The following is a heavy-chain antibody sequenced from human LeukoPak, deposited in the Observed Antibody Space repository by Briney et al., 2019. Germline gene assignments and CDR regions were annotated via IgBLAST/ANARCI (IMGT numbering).Heavy chain of an antibody. J-gene: IGHJ4*02. CDR2: FYPGDSDT. CDR3: ARLRYGSGSSYFDF. CDR1: GYSFTSYW. V-gene: IGHV5-51*01. Sequence: GESLQISCKGSGYSFTSYWIGWVRPMPGKGLEWMGIFYPGDSDTRYSPSFQGQVTISADKSITTAYLQWSSLKASDTAMYYCARLRYGSGSSYFDFWGQGTLVTVSS. D-gene: IGHD3-10*01.